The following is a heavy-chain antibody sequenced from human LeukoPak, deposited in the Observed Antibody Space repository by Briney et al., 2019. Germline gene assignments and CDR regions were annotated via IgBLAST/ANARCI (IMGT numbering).Heavy chain of an antibody. Sequence: GGSLRLSCAASGFTFSSYAMSWVRQAPGKGLEWVSAISGSGGSTYYADSVKGRFTIPRDNSKNTPYLQMNSLRAEDTAVYYWAKDLYLQIVVVTARGSWGKGTLVTVSS. D-gene: IGHD2-21*02. CDR2: ISGSGGST. V-gene: IGHV3-23*01. CDR1: GFTFSSYA. J-gene: IGHJ4*02. CDR3: AKDLYLQIVVVTARGS.